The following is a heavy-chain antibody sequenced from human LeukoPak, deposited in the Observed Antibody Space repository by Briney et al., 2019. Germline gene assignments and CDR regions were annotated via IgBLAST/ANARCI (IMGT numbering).Heavy chain of an antibody. D-gene: IGHD3-22*01. CDR3: ARGLRLLGFDY. V-gene: IGHV3-30-3*01. CDR2: ISYDGSNK. J-gene: IGHJ4*02. CDR1: GFTFSSYA. Sequence: GGSLRLSCAASGFTFSSYAMHWVRQAPGKGLEWVAVISYDGSNKYYADSVKGRFTISRDNSKNTLYLQMNSLRAEDTAVYYCARGLRLLGFDYWGQGTLVTVSS.